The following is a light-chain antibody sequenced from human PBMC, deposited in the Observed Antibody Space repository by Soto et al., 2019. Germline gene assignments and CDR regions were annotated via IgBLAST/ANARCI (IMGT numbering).Light chain of an antibody. CDR2: AAS. Sequence: ETVMTQSPATLSVSPGERATLSCRASQSVGSNLAWYQQKPGQAPSLPIYAASTRSTGIPASFSGSGSVTEFTLTISSLQSEDFAGYYCQRYNSWPPRTFGQGTRLDIQ. V-gene: IGKV3-15*01. J-gene: IGKJ5*01. CDR3: QRYNSWPPRT. CDR1: QSVGSN.